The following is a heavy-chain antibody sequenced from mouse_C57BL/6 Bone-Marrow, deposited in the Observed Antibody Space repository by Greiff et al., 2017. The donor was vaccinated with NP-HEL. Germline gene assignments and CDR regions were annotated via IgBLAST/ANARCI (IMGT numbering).Heavy chain of an antibody. CDR3: ARDSSLYYFDY. D-gene: IGHD6-1*01. V-gene: IGHV5-4*01. CDR1: GFTFSSYA. J-gene: IGHJ2*01. CDR2: ISDGGSYT. Sequence: EVKVVESGGGLVKPGGSLKLSCAASGFTFSSYAMSWVRQTPEKRLEWVATISDGGSYTYYPDNVKGRFTISRDNAKNNLYLQMSNLKSEDTAMYYCARDSSLYYFDYWGKGTTLTVSS.